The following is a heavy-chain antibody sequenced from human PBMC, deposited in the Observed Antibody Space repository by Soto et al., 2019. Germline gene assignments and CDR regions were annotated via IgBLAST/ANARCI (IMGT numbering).Heavy chain of an antibody. D-gene: IGHD3-22*01. Sequence: ASETLSLTCTVSGGSISSGGYYWSWIRQHPGKGLEWIGYIYYSGSTYYNPSLKSRVTISVDTSKNQFSLKLSSVTAADTAVYYCARDSRLDYYDSSGYYRVLDYWGQGTLVTVSS. J-gene: IGHJ4*02. CDR1: GGSISSGGYY. CDR2: IYYSGST. V-gene: IGHV4-31*03. CDR3: ARDSRLDYYDSSGYYRVLDY.